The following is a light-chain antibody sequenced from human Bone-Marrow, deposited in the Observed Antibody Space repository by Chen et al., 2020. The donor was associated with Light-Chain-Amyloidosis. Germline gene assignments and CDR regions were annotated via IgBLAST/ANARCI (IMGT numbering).Light chain of an antibody. CDR3: QQYDNWPPYT. CDR1: QSVSSN. CDR2: GAS. J-gene: IGKJ2*01. V-gene: IGKV3-15*01. Sequence: EIVMTQSPATLSVSPGERATLSCRASQSVSSNLAWYQQKPGQAPRLLIYGASTRATAIPARISGSVSGTEFTLTISSLQSEDSAVYYCQQYDNWPPYTFGQGTKLEIK.